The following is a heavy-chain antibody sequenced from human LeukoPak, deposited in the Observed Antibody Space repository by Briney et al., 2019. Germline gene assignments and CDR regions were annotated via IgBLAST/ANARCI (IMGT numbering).Heavy chain of an antibody. CDR3: ARDTYCGGDCSAPFDY. D-gene: IGHD2-21*02. Sequence: SETLSLTCAVYGGSFSGYYWSWIRQPPGKGLEWIGEINHSGSTNYNPSLKSRVTISVDTSKNQFSLKLSSVTAADTAVYYCARDTYCGGDCSAPFDYWGQGTLVTVSS. CDR2: INHSGST. J-gene: IGHJ4*02. V-gene: IGHV4-34*01. CDR1: GGSFSGYY.